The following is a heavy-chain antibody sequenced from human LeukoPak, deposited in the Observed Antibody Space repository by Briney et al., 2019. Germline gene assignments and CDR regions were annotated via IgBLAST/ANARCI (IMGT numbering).Heavy chain of an antibody. CDR3: ARGITIFGVVNSWFDP. J-gene: IGHJ5*02. CDR1: GYSISSGYY. D-gene: IGHD3-3*01. CDR2: IYHSGST. Sequence: SETLSLTCAVSGYSISSGYYWGWIRQPPGKGLEWIGSIYHSGSTYYNPSLKSRVTISVDTSKNQFSLKLSSVTAADTAVYYCARGITIFGVVNSWFDPWGQGTLVTVSS. V-gene: IGHV4-38-2*01.